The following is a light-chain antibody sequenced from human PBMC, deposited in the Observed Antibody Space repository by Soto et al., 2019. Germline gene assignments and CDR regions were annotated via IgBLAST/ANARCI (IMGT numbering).Light chain of an antibody. CDR1: SSDVGSYNL. V-gene: IGLV2-23*03. J-gene: IGLJ1*01. CDR2: EGS. CDR3: CSYAGSSTFLYV. Sequence: QSALTQPASVSGSPGQSLTISCTGTSSDVGSYNLVSWYKQHAGKAPKLMIYEGSKRPSGVSNRFSGSKSGNTASLTISGLQAEDEADYYCCSYAGSSTFLYVFGTGTKVTGL.